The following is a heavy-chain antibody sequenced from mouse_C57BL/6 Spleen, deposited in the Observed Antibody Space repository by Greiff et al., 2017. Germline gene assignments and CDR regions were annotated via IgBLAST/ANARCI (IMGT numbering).Heavy chain of an antibody. J-gene: IGHJ2*01. Sequence: QVQLQQSGPELVKPGASVKISCKASGYSFTSYYIHWVKQRPGQGLEWIGWIYPGSGNTKYNEKFKGKATLTADTSSSTAYMQLSSLTSEDSAVYYCARGEGPSYFDYWGQGTTLTVSS. CDR3: ARGEGPSYFDY. CDR1: GYSFTSYY. CDR2: IYPGSGNT. V-gene: IGHV1-66*01.